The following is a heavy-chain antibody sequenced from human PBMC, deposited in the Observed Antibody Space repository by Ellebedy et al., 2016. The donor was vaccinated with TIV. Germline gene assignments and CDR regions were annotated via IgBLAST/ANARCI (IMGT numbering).Heavy chain of an antibody. CDR1: GYTFTSYY. J-gene: IGHJ4*02. Sequence: AASVKVSCKASGYTFTSYYMHWVRQAPGQGLEWMGIINPSGGTTTYAQNLQGRVTMTRDTSTTTVYMELSSLRSEDTAVYYCARARSSGWLHTPHYWGQGTLVIVSS. CDR3: ARARSSGWLHTPHY. CDR2: INPSGGTT. D-gene: IGHD6-19*01. V-gene: IGHV1-46*04.